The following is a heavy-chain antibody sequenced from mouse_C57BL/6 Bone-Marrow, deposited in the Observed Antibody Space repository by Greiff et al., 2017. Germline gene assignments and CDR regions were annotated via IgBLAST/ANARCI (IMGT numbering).Heavy chain of an antibody. V-gene: IGHV1-39*01. CDR1: GYSFTDYY. CDR3: AGRGCSDPYFAY. CDR2: INPNYGTT. Sequence: VQLKESGPELVKPGASVKISCKASGYSFTDYYMNWVKQSNGKSLEWIGVINPNYGTTSYNQKFKGKATLTVDQSSSTAYMQLNSLTSEDSAVSYCAGRGCSDPYFAYWGQGTMVTVSA. D-gene: IGHD3-3*01. J-gene: IGHJ3*01.